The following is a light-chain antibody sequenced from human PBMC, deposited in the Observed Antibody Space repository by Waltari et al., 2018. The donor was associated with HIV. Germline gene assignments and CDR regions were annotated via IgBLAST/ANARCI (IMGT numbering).Light chain of an antibody. Sequence: ETVVTQSPLSLPVTPGEPAYISCRSSQNLLYNNGYNYLDWYLQKPGQPPQVLIYLGSYRASGVPDRFSGSGSGTDFTLKISRVEAEDVGVYYCMQALQNPLFGQGTKLEIK. CDR3: MQALQNPL. V-gene: IGKV2-28*01. CDR2: LGS. J-gene: IGKJ2*01. CDR1: QNLLYNNGYNY.